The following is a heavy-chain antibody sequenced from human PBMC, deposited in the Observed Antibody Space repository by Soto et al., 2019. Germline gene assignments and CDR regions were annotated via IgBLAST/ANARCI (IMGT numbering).Heavy chain of an antibody. V-gene: IGHV1-69*02. J-gene: IGHJ4*02. CDR1: GGTFSSYT. D-gene: IGHD3-9*01. Sequence: QVQLVQSGAEVKKPGSSVKVSCKASGGTFSSYTISWVRQAPGQGLEWMGRIIPILGIANYAQKFQGRVTITADKSTSTAYMELSSLRSEDTAVYYCARGGRYFDWLSYWGQGTRVTVSS. CDR3: ARGGRYFDWLSY. CDR2: IIPILGIA.